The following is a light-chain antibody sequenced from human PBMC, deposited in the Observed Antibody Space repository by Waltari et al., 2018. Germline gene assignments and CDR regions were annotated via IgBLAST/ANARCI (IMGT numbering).Light chain of an antibody. J-gene: IGLJ1*01. Sequence: QSALTQPASVSGSPGQSITISCTGTDRDVGSYDYVSWYQQYPGKAPKLRVYEVNNRPTGVLRRFSGSKSGNTASLTISGLQPEDEGDYYCSSYRSTSTPYVFGTGTKVTVL. CDR2: EVN. CDR3: SSYRSTSTPYV. V-gene: IGLV2-14*01. CDR1: DRDVGSYDY.